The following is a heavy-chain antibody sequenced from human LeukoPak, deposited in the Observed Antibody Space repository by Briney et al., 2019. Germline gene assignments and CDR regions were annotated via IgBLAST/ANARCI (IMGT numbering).Heavy chain of an antibody. CDR2: IYPSGTT. CDR1: GGSVSSYY. J-gene: IGHJ4*02. V-gene: IGHV4-4*07. Sequence: SETLSLTCSVSGGSVSSYYWSWIRQPAGKGLEWIGRIYPSGTTHYNPSLKSRVTMSVDTSKNQFSLKFTYVTAADTAVYYCADDYGDWGQGTLVTVSS. CDR3: ADDYGD. D-gene: IGHD4-17*01.